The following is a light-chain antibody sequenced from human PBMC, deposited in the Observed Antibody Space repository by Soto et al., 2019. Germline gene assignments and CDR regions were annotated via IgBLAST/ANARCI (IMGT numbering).Light chain of an antibody. J-gene: IGLJ1*01. Sequence: QAVLTQPASLSGSPGQSITISCTGTSSDVGGYNYVSWYQQHPGKAPKLMIYEVSNRPSGVSNRFSGSKSGNTASLTISGLQAEDEADYYCSSYTSSSTIYVFGTGTKVTVL. V-gene: IGLV2-14*01. CDR1: SSDVGGYNY. CDR2: EVS. CDR3: SSYTSSSTIYV.